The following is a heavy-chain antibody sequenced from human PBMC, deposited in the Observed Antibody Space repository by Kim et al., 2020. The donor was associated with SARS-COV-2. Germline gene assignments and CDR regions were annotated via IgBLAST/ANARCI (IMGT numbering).Heavy chain of an antibody. D-gene: IGHD6-13*01. Sequence: DPVKGRFTISRDNSKNTVYRQMNSLRAEDTAVYYCAKEGVAAARRGWFDPWGQGTLVTVSS. J-gene: IGHJ5*02. CDR3: AKEGVAAARRGWFDP. V-gene: IGHV3-30*02.